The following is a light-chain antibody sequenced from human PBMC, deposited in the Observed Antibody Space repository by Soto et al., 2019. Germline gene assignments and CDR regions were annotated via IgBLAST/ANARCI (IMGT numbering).Light chain of an antibody. V-gene: IGKV3-15*01. CDR2: GAS. Sequence: EIVMTQSPATLSASPGARVPLSWRARQSVSSNLAWYPQHPGQAPRLLIYGASTRATGIPARFSGSGSGTEFTLTISSLQSEDFAVYYCQQYNNWPPITFGQGTRLEIK. CDR1: QSVSSN. J-gene: IGKJ5*01. CDR3: QQYNNWPPIT.